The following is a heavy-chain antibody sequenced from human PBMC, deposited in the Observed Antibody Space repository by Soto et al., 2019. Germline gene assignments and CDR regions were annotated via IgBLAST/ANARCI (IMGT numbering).Heavy chain of an antibody. CDR2: ISDSGSST. V-gene: IGHV3-11*06. Sequence: GGSLRLSCAASGFTFSDYYMSWIRQAPGKGLEWLSYISDSGSSTRFADSVKGRFTISRDNAKNSLYLQLNSLRAEDTAVYYCARTTVTTRYYYYGLDVWGQGTTVTVSS. D-gene: IGHD4-17*01. CDR3: ARTTVTTRYYYYGLDV. CDR1: GFTFSDYY. J-gene: IGHJ6*02.